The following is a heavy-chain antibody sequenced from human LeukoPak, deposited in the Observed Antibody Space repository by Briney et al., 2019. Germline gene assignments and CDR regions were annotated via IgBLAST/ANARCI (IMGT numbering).Heavy chain of an antibody. D-gene: IGHD3-16*01. CDR1: GGSISSGSYY. CDR2: IYTRGST. CDR3: ARPLGGPDAFDI. J-gene: IGHJ3*02. Sequence: PSQTLSLTCTVSGGSISSGSYYWSWIRQPAGKGLEWIGRIYTRGSTNYNPSLKSRVTISVDTSKNQFSLKLSSVTAADTAVYYCARPLGGPDAFDIWGQGTMVTVSS. V-gene: IGHV4-61*02.